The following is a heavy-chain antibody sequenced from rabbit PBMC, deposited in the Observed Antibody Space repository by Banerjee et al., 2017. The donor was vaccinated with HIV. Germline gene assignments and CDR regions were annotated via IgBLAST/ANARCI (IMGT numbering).Heavy chain of an antibody. CDR1: GFTISSYY. CDR3: ARHLNWNGNL. CDR2: IAGSSGST. J-gene: IGHJ4*01. Sequence: QSLEESGGGLVQPEGSLTLTCKASGFTISSYYMCWVRQAPGKGPEWIACIAGSSGSTYCAIWAKGRFTISKTSSTTVTLQMTSLTAADTATYFCARHLNWNGNLWGPGTQVTVS. V-gene: IGHV1S40*01. D-gene: IGHD5-1*01.